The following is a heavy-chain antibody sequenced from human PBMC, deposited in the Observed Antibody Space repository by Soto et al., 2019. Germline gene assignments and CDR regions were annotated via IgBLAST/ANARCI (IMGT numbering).Heavy chain of an antibody. CDR2: IYHSGST. Sequence: SETLSLTCAVSGYSISTGFNWGWIRQPPGKGLEWIGSIYHSGSTYYNLSLKSRVTISADTSKNQISLKLISVTAADTALYYCARDWGTGFDQFDSWGQGTLVTVSS. CDR3: ARDWGTGFDQFDS. CDR1: GYSISTGFN. D-gene: IGHD5-12*01. V-gene: IGHV4-38-2*02. J-gene: IGHJ4*02.